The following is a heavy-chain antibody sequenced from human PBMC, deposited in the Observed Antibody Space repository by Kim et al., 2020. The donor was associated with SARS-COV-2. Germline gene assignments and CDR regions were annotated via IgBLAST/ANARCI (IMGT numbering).Heavy chain of an antibody. J-gene: IGHJ4*02. Sequence: KGRITISQDTSKNTLYLQMNSLRAGDTAVYYCARAPGPRIAVAGTHFDYWGQGTLVTVSS. V-gene: IGHV3-30*01. D-gene: IGHD6-19*01. CDR3: ARAPGPRIAVAGTHFDY.